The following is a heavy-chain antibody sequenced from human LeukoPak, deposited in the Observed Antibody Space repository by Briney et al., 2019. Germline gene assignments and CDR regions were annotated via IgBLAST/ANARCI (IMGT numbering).Heavy chain of an antibody. J-gene: IGHJ4*02. CDR3: AGNTVTTSR. D-gene: IGHD4-17*01. Sequence: SETLSLTCAVYGGSFSGYYWSWIRQPPGKGLEWIGEINHSGSTNYNPSLKSRVTISVDTSKNQFSLKLSSVTAADTAVYYCAGNTVTTSRWGQGTLVTASS. CDR2: INHSGST. CDR1: GGSFSGYY. V-gene: IGHV4-34*01.